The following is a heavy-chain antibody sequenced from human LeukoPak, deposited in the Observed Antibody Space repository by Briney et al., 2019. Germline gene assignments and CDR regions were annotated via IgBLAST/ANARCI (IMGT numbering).Heavy chain of an antibody. CDR3: ARALSSSWSWFDH. D-gene: IGHD6-13*01. CDR2: FSTSGST. V-gene: IGHV4-4*07. Sequence: SETLSLTCTVSGGSISSYYWNWIRQPAGKGLEWVGRFSTSGSTSYNPSLKTRVTISVDTSKNQFSLRLTSVTAADTAVYYCARALSSSWSWFDHWGQGTLVTVSS. J-gene: IGHJ5*02. CDR1: GGSISSYY.